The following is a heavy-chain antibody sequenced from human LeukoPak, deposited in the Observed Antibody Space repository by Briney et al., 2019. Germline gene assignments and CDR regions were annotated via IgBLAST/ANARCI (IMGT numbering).Heavy chain of an antibody. D-gene: IGHD6-13*01. CDR1: GFTFSSYG. V-gene: IGHV3-30*02. CDR2: IRYDGSNK. CDR3: AKEGNSWSLDY. J-gene: IGHJ4*02. Sequence: PGGSLRLSCAASGFTFSSYGMHWVRQAPGKGLEWVAFIRYDGSNKYYADSVKGRFTISRDNSKNTLYLQVNSLRAEDTAVYYCAKEGNSWSLDYWGQGTLVTVSS.